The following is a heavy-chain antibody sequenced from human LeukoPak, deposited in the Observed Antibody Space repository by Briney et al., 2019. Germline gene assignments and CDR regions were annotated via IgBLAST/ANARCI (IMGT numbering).Heavy chain of an antibody. J-gene: IGHJ5*02. CDR3: ARGGIAAAVNP. V-gene: IGHV4-39*07. Sequence: ESSETLSLTCTVSGGSISSSSYYWGWIRQPPGKGLGWIGSIYYSGSTYYNPSLKSRVTISVDTSKNQFSLKLSSVTAADTAVYYCARGGIAAAVNPWGQGTLVTVSS. CDR2: IYYSGST. CDR1: GGSISSSSYY. D-gene: IGHD6-13*01.